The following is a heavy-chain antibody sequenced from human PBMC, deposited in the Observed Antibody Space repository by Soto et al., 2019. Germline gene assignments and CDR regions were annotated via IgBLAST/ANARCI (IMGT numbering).Heavy chain of an antibody. D-gene: IGHD3-3*01. Sequence: QVQLVQSGAEVKKPGSSVKVSCKASGGTFSSYAISWVRQAPGQGLEWMGGIIPIFGTANYAQKFQGRVTTTADESTSTAYMELSSLRSEDTAVYYCARYSYYDFWSGYPLFDYWGQGTLVTVSS. J-gene: IGHJ4*02. CDR1: GGTFSSYA. CDR2: IIPIFGTA. CDR3: ARYSYYDFWSGYPLFDY. V-gene: IGHV1-69*01.